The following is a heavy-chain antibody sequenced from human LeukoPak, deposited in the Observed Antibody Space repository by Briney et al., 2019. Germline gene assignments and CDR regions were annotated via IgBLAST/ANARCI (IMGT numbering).Heavy chain of an antibody. CDR2: IISSSSNI. D-gene: IGHD3-10*01. V-gene: IGHV3-48*04. CDR1: AFTFGSYS. CDR3: ARDRRPITMVRRVILNAFDI. J-gene: IGHJ3*02. Sequence: PAGSLRLACAASAFTFGSYSTKWVRHVPGGGREWDSSIISSSSNIYYANSVQGRFNISRDNAKNSMYLQMNSLRAEDTAVYYCARDRRPITMVRRVILNAFDIWGQGKMVTVSS.